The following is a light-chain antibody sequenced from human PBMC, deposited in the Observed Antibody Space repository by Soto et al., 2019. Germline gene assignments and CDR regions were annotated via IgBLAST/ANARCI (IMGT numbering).Light chain of an antibody. CDR2: DAS. CDR3: QQRSNWPQLT. J-gene: IGKJ4*01. CDR1: QSVSSY. V-gene: IGKV3-11*01. Sequence: EIVLTQSPATLSLSPGERATLSCRASQSVSSYLAWYQQKPGQAPRLLIYDASNRATGIPARFSGSGSGTDFTLTISSLEPEDFAVYYCQQRSNWPQLTFG.